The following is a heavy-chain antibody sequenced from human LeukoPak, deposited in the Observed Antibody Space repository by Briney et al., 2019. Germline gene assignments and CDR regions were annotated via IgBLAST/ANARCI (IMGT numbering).Heavy chain of an antibody. CDR2: ISYDGSNK. D-gene: IGHD6-13*01. CDR1: GFTFSSFS. V-gene: IGHV3-30*04. CDR3: WRRSGIAAAAHAFDI. Sequence: GGSLRLSCAASGFTFSSFSMHWVRQAPGKGLEWVAVISYDGSNKYYADSVKGRFTISRDNSKNTLYLQMNSLRAEDTDVYYCWRRSGIAAAAHAFDIWGQGTMVTVSS. J-gene: IGHJ3*02.